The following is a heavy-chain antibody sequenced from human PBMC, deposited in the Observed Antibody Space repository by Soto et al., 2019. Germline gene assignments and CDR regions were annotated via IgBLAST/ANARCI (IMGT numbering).Heavy chain of an antibody. CDR2: ISSTTNYI. Sequence: PGGSLRLSCAASGFTFSRYSKNWVRQAPGKGLEWVSSISSTTNYIYYADSMKGRFTVSRDNAKNSVYLDMNSLSAEDTAVYYCARESEDLTSNFDYWGQGTLVTVSS. J-gene: IGHJ4*02. CDR3: ARESEDLTSNFDY. CDR1: GFTFSRYS. V-gene: IGHV3-21*01.